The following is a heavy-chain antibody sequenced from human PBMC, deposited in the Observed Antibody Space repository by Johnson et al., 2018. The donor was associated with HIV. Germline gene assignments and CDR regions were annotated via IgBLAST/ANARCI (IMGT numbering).Heavy chain of an antibody. J-gene: IGHJ3*02. Sequence: QVQLVESGGGLVQPGRSLRLSCAASGFTFSYYAMHWVRQAPGKGLEWVAAIWYDGSNKYYADSVKGRFTISRDNSKNTLYLQMNSLRAEDTAVYYCARGGSGWYFAFDIWGQGTMVTVSS. CDR2: IWYDGSNK. CDR3: ARGGSGWYFAFDI. CDR1: GFTFSYYA. D-gene: IGHD6-19*01. V-gene: IGHV3-30*04.